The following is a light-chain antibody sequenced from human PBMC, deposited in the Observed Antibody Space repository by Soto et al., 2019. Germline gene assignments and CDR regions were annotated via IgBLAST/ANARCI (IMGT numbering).Light chain of an antibody. CDR2: DVT. V-gene: IGLV2-14*01. Sequence: QSALTQPASVSGSPGQSITISCTGTNSDYVSWYQQHPGKAPKLMIYDVTYRPSGVSNRFSGSKSANTASLTISGLQADDETDYYCCSYTSSSHYVFGTGTKVTVL. J-gene: IGLJ1*01. CDR3: CSYTSSSHYV. CDR1: NSDY.